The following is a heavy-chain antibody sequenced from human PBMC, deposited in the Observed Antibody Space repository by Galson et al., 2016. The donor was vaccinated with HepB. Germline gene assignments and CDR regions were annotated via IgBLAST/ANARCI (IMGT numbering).Heavy chain of an antibody. V-gene: IGHV3-23*01. D-gene: IGHD3-10*01. Sequence: SLRLSCAASGFTFRSYDMSWVRQAPGKGLEWVSGINYSGSNTYYADSVKGRFTISRDNSKNTQYLQMNSLRVEDSAVYYCAKGKRYSDSGSYYVDYWGQGTLVTGSS. CDR2: INYSGSNT. J-gene: IGHJ4*02. CDR3: AKGKRYSDSGSYYVDY. CDR1: GFTFRSYD.